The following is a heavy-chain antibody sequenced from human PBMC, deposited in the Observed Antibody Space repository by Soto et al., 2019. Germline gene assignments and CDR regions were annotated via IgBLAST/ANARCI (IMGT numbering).Heavy chain of an antibody. CDR2: VYHSGNV. CDR3: ATSGWSEDFYYYYGVDV. D-gene: IGHD6-19*01. V-gene: IGHV4-4*02. J-gene: IGHJ6*02. Sequence: PSETLSLTCAVSGDSVTRSNWWSWVRQSPGKGLEWIGEVYHSGNVKYNPSLKSRVTISVDKSKNQLSLNLTSVTAADTAVYYCATSGWSEDFYYYYGVDVWGQGTPVTVSS. CDR1: GDSVTRSNW.